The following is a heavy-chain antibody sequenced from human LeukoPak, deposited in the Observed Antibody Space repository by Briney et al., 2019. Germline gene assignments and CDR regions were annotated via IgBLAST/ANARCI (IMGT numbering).Heavy chain of an antibody. D-gene: IGHD2-15*01. CDR3: AKGSLGYCSGGSCY. J-gene: IGHJ4*02. CDR1: GFTFSGYA. CDR2: ISGSGGST. V-gene: IGHV3-23*01. Sequence: PGGSLRLSCAASGFTFSGYAMSWVRQAPGKGLEWVSAISGSGGSTYYADSVKGRFTISRDNSKNTLYLQMNSLRAEDTAVYYCAKGSLGYCSGGSCYWGQGTLVTVSS.